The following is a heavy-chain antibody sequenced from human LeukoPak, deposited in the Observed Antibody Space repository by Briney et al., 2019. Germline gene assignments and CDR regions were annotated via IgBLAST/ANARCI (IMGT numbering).Heavy chain of an antibody. J-gene: IGHJ6*02. D-gene: IGHD3-10*01. CDR2: IYSGGST. CDR3: ARGSFDSLLWFGELRERYYYYYGMDV. V-gene: IGHV3-53*01. Sequence: GGSLRLSCAASGFTVSSNYMSWVRQAPGKGLEWVSVIYSGGSTYYADSVKGRFTISRDNSKNTLYLQMNSLRAEDTAVYYCARGSFDSLLWFGELRERYYYYYGMDVWGQGTTVTVSS. CDR1: GFTVSSNY.